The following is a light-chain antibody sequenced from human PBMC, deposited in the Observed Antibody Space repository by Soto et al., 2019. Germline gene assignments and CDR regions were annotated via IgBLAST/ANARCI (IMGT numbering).Light chain of an antibody. Sequence: DIQMTQSPSSLSASVGDRVTITCQASQDIADYLNWYQLKPGKDPKLLIYDASNLEAGVPSRFTGAGSGTDFSFPISSLQPEDVATYFCQQYDSFHMYTFGQGTKVEI. J-gene: IGKJ2*01. V-gene: IGKV1-33*01. CDR1: QDIADY. CDR2: DAS. CDR3: QQYDSFHMYT.